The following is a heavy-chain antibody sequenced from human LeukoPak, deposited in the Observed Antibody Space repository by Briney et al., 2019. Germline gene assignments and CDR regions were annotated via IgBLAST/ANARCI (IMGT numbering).Heavy chain of an antibody. V-gene: IGHV3-20*01. D-gene: IGHD3-3*01. CDR1: GFTFDDYG. Sequence: GSLRLSCAASGFTFDDYGMSWVRPAPGKGLEWVSGINWKGSSTGYADSVKGRFTISRDNAKNSLYLQMNSLRAEDTALYHCAKIRFGDYYYYMDVWGKGTTVTVSS. CDR3: AKIRFGDYYYYMDV. CDR2: INWKGSST. J-gene: IGHJ6*03.